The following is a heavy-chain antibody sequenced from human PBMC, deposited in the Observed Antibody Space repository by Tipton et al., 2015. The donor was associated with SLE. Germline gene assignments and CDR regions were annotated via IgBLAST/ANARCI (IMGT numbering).Heavy chain of an antibody. D-gene: IGHD2-21*01. CDR2: IYYSGST. J-gene: IGHJ3*02. Sequence: TLSLTCTVSGGSISSHYWSWIRQPPGKGLEWIGYIYYSGSTNYNPSLKSRVTISVDTSKNQFSLKLSSVTAADTAVYYCARGGAGCGGDCYYAFDIWGQGTMVTVSS. CDR3: ARGGAGCGGDCYYAFDI. V-gene: IGHV4-59*11. CDR1: GGSISSHY.